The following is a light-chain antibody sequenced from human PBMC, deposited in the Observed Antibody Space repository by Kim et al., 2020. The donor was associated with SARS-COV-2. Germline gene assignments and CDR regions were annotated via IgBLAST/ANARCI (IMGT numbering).Light chain of an antibody. CDR1: QTINNF. CDR3: QKYDSAPWT. Sequence: SASIGDRVTITCRATQTINNFLAWYQQKPGKIPKLLIYATSTLQSEVPSRFSGSGSGTDFTLTISGLQPEDVATYYCQKYDSAPWTFGRGTKLEI. V-gene: IGKV1-27*01. J-gene: IGKJ1*01. CDR2: ATS.